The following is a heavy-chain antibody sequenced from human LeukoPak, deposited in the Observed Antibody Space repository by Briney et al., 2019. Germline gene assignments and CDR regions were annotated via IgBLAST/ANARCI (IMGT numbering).Heavy chain of an antibody. CDR3: AKPPNDYSDYPFDD. V-gene: IGHV3-23*01. CDR1: GFTFSTYA. Sequence: GGSLRLSCAASGFTFSTYAMSSGRQAPRKGLEWVSAINGGASATYYADSVKGRFTISRDNSKNTVYLQMNSLRAEDTAVYYCAKPPNDYSDYPFDDWGQGTLVTVSS. D-gene: IGHD4-11*01. CDR2: INGGASAT. J-gene: IGHJ4*02.